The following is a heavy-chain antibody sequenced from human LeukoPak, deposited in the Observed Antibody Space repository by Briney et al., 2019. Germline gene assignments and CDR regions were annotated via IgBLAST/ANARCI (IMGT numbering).Heavy chain of an antibody. V-gene: IGHV3-7*01. CDR3: ARDATRGGDFDS. CDR2: INEDGSTT. Sequence: GGSLRLSCAASGFTFRSYWMGWVRQTPGKGLEWLANINEDGSTTYYVDSVKGRFTISRNKADNSLYLQMNSLGAEDTAVYYCARDATRGGDFDSWGQGTLVTVSS. D-gene: IGHD2-15*01. CDR1: GFTFRSYW. J-gene: IGHJ4*02.